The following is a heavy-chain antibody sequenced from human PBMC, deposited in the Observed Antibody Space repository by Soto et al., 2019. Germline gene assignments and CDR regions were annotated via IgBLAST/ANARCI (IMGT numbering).Heavy chain of an antibody. CDR3: GREHYAFIGTDMDV. J-gene: IGHJ6*03. D-gene: IGHD1-1*01. Sequence: ANWEACRESIDSCGRCWACHSTGQGIEWMGWISAYNGNTNYAQKLQGRVTMTTDTSTSTAYMELRSLRSDDTAVYYCGREHYAFIGTDMDVWGKRTRVTVSS. CDR2: ISAYNGNT. CDR1: RESIDSCG. V-gene: IGHV1-18*01.